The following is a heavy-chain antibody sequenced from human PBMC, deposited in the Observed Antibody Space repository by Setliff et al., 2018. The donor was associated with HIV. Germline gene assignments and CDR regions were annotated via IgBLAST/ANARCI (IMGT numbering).Heavy chain of an antibody. D-gene: IGHD3-3*01. J-gene: IGHJ3*02. V-gene: IGHV1-69*13. CDR2: IISIFDKA. CDR1: GGSFNTYA. Sequence: GASVKVSCKSSGGSFNTYAINWVRQDPGQGLEWMGGIISIFDKANYAQKFHGRLTITADDSTRTVYMDLGSLRSDDTAVYFCGREGGAIFGVVIEGPAFDIWGQGTMVTVSS. CDR3: GREGGAIFGVVIEGPAFDI.